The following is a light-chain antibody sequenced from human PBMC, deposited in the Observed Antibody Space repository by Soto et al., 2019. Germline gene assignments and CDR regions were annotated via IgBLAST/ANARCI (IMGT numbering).Light chain of an antibody. CDR3: QQSYSTPIP. J-gene: IGKJ5*01. Sequence: VLTQSPGTLSLSPGERATLSCRASQSVSSSYLAWYQQKPGQAPRLLIYGASSRATGIPDRFSGSGSGTDFTLTISRLEPEDFAPYYCQQSYSTPIPFGQGTRLEV. V-gene: IGKV3-20*01. CDR2: GAS. CDR1: QSVSSSY.